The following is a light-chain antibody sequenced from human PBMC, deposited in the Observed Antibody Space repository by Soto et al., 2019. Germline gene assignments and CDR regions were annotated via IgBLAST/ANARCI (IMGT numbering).Light chain of an antibody. CDR2: AAS. V-gene: IGKV1-39*01. Sequence: EIQVTQSPSTLSASVGDRVTITCRASQCVSNWLAWYQQRPGKAPKLLIYAASSLQSGVPARFSGSGSGTDFTLTISSLQPEDFATYYCQQSYSSPPTFGQGTRLEIK. CDR1: QCVSNW. J-gene: IGKJ5*01. CDR3: QQSYSSPPT.